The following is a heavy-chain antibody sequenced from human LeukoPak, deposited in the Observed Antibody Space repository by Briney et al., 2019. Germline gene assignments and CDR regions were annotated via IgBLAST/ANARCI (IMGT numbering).Heavy chain of an antibody. D-gene: IGHD1-7*01. J-gene: IGHJ4*02. Sequence: SQTLSLTCAFSGDSVSSNSAAWNWIRQSPSSGLEWLGRTYYRSKWYNDYAVSVKSRITINPDTSKNQFSLQLNSVTPEDTAVYYCARGNWNYGLQFVSTIDYWGQGTLVTVSS. V-gene: IGHV6-1*01. CDR2: TYYRSKWYN. CDR1: GDSVSSNSAA. CDR3: ARGNWNYGLQFVSTIDY.